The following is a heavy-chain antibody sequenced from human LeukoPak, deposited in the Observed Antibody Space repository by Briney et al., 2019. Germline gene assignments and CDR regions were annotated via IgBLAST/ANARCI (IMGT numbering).Heavy chain of an antibody. Sequence: PGGSLRLSCAASGFTFSSYEMNWVRKAPGKGLDWVSYISSSGSTIYYADSVKGRFTISRDNAKNSLYLQMNSLRAEDTAVYYCASESNYYGSGSYDHWGQGTLVTVSS. J-gene: IGHJ4*02. D-gene: IGHD3-10*01. V-gene: IGHV3-48*03. CDR2: ISSSGSTI. CDR3: ASESNYYGSGSYDH. CDR1: GFTFSSYE.